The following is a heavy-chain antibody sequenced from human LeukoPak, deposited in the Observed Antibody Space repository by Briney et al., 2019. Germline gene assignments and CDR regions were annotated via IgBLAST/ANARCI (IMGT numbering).Heavy chain of an antibody. V-gene: IGHV3-66*01. J-gene: IGHJ4*02. CDR1: GFTFSSYA. D-gene: IGHD4-17*01. CDR2: LYSGGNT. CDR3: ARVTTMTTVATLGY. Sequence: SGGSLRLSCAASGFTFSSYAMSWVRQAPGRGLEWVSILYSGGNTYYAGSVKGRFTISRDNAKNTLYLQMNSLRAEDTAVYYCARVTTMTTVATLGYWGQGTLVTVSS.